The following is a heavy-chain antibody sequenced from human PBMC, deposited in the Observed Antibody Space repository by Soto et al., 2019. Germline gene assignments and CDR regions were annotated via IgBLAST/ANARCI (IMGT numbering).Heavy chain of an antibody. CDR1: GASISGTTSYNW. CDR2: IYHSGST. J-gene: IGHJ4*02. CDR3: ARMVGATLVDF. V-gene: IGHV4-4*02. D-gene: IGHD1-26*01. Sequence: QVHLQESGPGLVRPSGTLSLTCAVSGASISGTTSYNWWTWVRQPPGQGLEWIGEIYHSGSTNYNPSLKSRVTMSVDKSTNQFSLKLTSVTAADTAVYYCARMVGATLVDFWGQGTLVTGSS.